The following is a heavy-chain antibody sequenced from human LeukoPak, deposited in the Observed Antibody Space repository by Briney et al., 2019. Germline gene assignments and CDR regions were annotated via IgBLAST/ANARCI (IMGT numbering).Heavy chain of an antibody. V-gene: IGHV4-39*01. CDR2: IYYSGST. CDR1: GGSISSSGYY. D-gene: IGHD2-8*01. CDR3: ARHGLYEDTINWFDP. Sequence: SETLSLTCTVSGGSISSSGYYWGWIRQPPGKGLEWIGSIYYSGSTYYNPSLKSRVTISVDTSKNQFSLKLSSVTAADTAVYYCARHGLYEDTINWFDPWGQGTLVTVSS. J-gene: IGHJ5*02.